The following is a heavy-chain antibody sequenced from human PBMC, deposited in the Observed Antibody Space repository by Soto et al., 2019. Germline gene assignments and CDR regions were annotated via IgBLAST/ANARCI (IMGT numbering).Heavy chain of an antibody. CDR1: VGSISSGDYY. D-gene: IGHD4-4*01. J-gene: IGHJ6*02. V-gene: IGHV4-30-4*01. CDR2: IYYSGST. CDR3: ARVVTRNYYYGMDV. Sequence: TRSLTCTVSVGSISSGDYYWSWIRQPPGKGLEWIGYIYYSGSTYYNPSLKSRVTISVDTSKNQFSLKLSSVTAADTAVYYCARVVTRNYYYGMDVWGQGTTVTVSS.